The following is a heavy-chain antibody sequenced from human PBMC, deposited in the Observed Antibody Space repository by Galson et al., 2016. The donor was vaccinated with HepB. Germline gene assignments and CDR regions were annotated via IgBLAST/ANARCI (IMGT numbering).Heavy chain of an antibody. Sequence: SVKVSCKASGYIFTSHYIHWVRQAPGQGLEWIGIIDASAGSTRYTQKFQGRVTMTRDTSTSTVYMELSSLRSDDTAVYYCARNRGQYCSRTTCYAGFYYYYGMDVWGQGTTVTVSS. J-gene: IGHJ6*02. CDR1: GYIFTSHY. V-gene: IGHV1-46*01. D-gene: IGHD2-2*01. CDR2: IDASAGST. CDR3: ARNRGQYCSRTTCYAGFYYYYGMDV.